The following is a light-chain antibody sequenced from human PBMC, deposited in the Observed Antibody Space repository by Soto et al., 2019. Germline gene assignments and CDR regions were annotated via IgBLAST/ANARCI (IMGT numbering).Light chain of an antibody. CDR3: QQSYSTLGT. V-gene: IGKV1-39*01. CDR1: QSISSY. Sequence: DIQMTQSPSSLSASVGDRVTITCRASQSISSYLNWYQQKPGKAPKLLIYAASSLQSGVPSRFSGSGSGTDFTLTISSLQPEDFATYYCQQSYSTLGTFGPGTKVYIK. CDR2: AAS. J-gene: IGKJ3*01.